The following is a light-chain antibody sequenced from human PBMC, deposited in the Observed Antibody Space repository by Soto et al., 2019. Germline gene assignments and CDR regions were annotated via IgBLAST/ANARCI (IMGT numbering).Light chain of an antibody. Sequence: EVVLTQSPATLSVSPGDRATLSCRASQYIGSAVAWYHQRSGQAPRLLIFDASIRVPTTPARFSGSVSGTEFTRTISSLESDDFAGYFCQQYGDRPRTCGQGTKVEIK. V-gene: IGKV3-15*01. J-gene: IGKJ1*01. CDR1: QYIGSA. CDR2: DAS. CDR3: QQYGDRPRT.